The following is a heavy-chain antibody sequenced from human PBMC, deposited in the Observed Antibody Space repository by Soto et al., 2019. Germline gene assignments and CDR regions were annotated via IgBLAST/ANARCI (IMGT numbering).Heavy chain of an antibody. Sequence: QVQLVESGGGDVQPGRSLRLSCAASGFTFSKYGMHWVRQVPGKGLEWVAAISYDGSSQHFADSVKGRFTLSRDNSGNTMYLHMNNLTTQDTALYYCAKDRAWQSVRYYYGMDFWGQGTTVTVSS. CDR1: GFTFSKYG. D-gene: IGHD5-12*01. J-gene: IGHJ6*02. CDR2: ISYDGSSQ. V-gene: IGHV3-30*18. CDR3: AKDRAWQSVRYYYGMDF.